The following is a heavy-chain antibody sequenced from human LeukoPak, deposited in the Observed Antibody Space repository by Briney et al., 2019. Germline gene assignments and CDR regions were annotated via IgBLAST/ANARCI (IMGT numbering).Heavy chain of an antibody. Sequence: PGGSLRLSCAASGFTFSSYWMSWVRQAPGKGLGWVANIRHDGSEKYYVDSVKGRFTISRDNAKNSLYLQMNSLRAEDTAVYYCARGSSNEDAFDIWGQGTMVTVSS. CDR1: GFTFSSYW. J-gene: IGHJ3*02. D-gene: IGHD1-26*01. CDR2: IRHDGSEK. V-gene: IGHV3-7*01. CDR3: ARGSSNEDAFDI.